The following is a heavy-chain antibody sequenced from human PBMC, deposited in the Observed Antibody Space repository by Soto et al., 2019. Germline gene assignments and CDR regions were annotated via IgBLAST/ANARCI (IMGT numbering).Heavy chain of an antibody. CDR1: GVTFRSYS. CDR3: ARISPGYCSGGSCYRGNSAFDI. D-gene: IGHD2-15*01. CDR2: ISSSSSTI. Sequence: GGSRRLPCAASGVTFRSYSVAWVRQAPGKGLEWVSYISSSSSTIYYADSVKGRFTISRDNAKNSLYLQMNSLRDEDTAVYCCARISPGYCSGGSCYRGNSAFDIWGQGTMVTVSS. J-gene: IGHJ3*02. V-gene: IGHV3-48*02.